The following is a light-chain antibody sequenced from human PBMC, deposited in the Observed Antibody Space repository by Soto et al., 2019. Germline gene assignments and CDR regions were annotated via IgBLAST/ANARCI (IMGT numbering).Light chain of an antibody. J-gene: IGKJ2*01. Sequence: EFGRCRAHLSLSLAECAGVSCTASQSVSSYLAWYQQKPGQPPRLLIYDAPKRATGIPARFSGSGSGTDFTLTISSLEPEDFAIHYCQPPSNCPPRTFGQGTKVDIK. CDR2: DAP. CDR3: QPPSNCPPRT. CDR1: QSVSSY. V-gene: IGKV3-11*01.